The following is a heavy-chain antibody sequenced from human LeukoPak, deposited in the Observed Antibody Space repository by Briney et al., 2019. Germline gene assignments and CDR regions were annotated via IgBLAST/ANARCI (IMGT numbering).Heavy chain of an antibody. CDR3: ARISSGWRNWYFDL. V-gene: IGHV3-53*04. CDR1: GFTVSSNY. CDR2: IYSGGCT. D-gene: IGHD6-19*01. Sequence: GALRLSCAASGFTVSSNYMSWVRQAPGKGLEWVSVIYSGGCTYYADSVKGRFTISRHNSKNTLYLQMNSLRAEDTAVYYCARISSGWRNWYFDLWGRGTLVTVSS. J-gene: IGHJ2*01.